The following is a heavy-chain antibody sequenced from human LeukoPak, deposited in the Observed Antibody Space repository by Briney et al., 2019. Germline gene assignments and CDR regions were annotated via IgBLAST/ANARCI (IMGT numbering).Heavy chain of an antibody. CDR1: GGSISSGGYY. V-gene: IGHV4-31*03. CDR2: IYYSGST. J-gene: IGHJ5*02. CDR3: ARADTRYCGGDCYDWFDP. Sequence: SQTLSLTCTVSGGSISSGGYYWSWIRQPPGKGLEWIGYIYYSGSTYYNPSLKSRVTISVDTSKNQFSLKLSSVTAADTAVYYCARADTRYCGGDCYDWFDPWGQGTLVTVSS. D-gene: IGHD2-21*02.